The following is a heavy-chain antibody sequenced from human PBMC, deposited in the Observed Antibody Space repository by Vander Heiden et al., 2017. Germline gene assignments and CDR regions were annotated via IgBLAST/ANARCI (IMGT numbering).Heavy chain of an antibody. CDR1: GFTFSSYA. CDR2: ISTTDGRT. CDR3: VRGGRSWYYFGS. Sequence: EVQLLESGGGLVQPGGSLRPCCAASGFTFSSYAMNWVRQAPGKGLEWVSTISTTDGRTYYADSVKGRFTISRDNSKNTLYLQMNSLRAEDTAVYYCVRGGRSWYYFGSWGQGTLVTVSS. J-gene: IGHJ4*02. D-gene: IGHD6-13*01. V-gene: IGHV3-23*01.